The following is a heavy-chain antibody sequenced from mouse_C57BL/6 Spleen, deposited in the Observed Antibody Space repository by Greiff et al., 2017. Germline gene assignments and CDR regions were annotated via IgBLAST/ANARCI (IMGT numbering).Heavy chain of an antibody. Sequence: QVQLQQSGPGLVQPSQSLSITCTVSGFSLTSYGVHWVRQSPGKGLEWLGVIWRGGSTDYNAAFMSRLSITKDNSKSQVFFKMNSLQADDTAIYYCAKNNYSNYGAMDYWGQGTSVTVSS. CDR3: AKNNYSNYGAMDY. J-gene: IGHJ4*01. D-gene: IGHD2-5*01. CDR2: IWRGGST. V-gene: IGHV2-5*01. CDR1: GFSLTSYG.